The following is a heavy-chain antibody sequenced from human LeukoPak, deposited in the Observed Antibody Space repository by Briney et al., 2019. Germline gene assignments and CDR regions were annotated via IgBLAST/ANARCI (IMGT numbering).Heavy chain of an antibody. Sequence: PGGSLRLSCAASGFTFSSYWMHWVRQAPGKGLVWVSRINSDGSSTSYADSVKGRFTISRNNAKNTLYLQMNSLRAEDTAVYYCARARDYYGDYNWGQGTLVTVSS. CDR2: INSDGSST. CDR3: ARARDYYGDYN. D-gene: IGHD4-17*01. J-gene: IGHJ4*02. CDR1: GFTFSSYW. V-gene: IGHV3-74*01.